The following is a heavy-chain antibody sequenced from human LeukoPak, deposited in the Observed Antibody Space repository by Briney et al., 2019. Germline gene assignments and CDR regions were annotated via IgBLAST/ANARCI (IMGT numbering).Heavy chain of an antibody. CDR1: GGSTSGYY. J-gene: IGHJ4*02. CDR3: ARHGGWNSRQYFFDY. CDR2: VYYSGTT. D-gene: IGHD1-7*01. V-gene: IGHV4-59*08. Sequence: SETLSLTCTVSGGSTSGYYWSWIRQPPGRGLECVGHVYYSGTTDYNPSLRSRVTISLDSSKSQFSLKLTSATAADTAVYYCARHGGWNSRQYFFDYWGQGTLVTVSS.